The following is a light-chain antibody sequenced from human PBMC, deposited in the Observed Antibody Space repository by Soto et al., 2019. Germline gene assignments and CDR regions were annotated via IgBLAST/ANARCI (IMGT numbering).Light chain of an antibody. CDR1: SSNIGAGYD. V-gene: IGLV1-40*01. CDR2: GNS. J-gene: IGLJ2*01. Sequence: QSVLTQPPSVSGAPGQRVTISCTGSSSNIGAGYDVHWYQQLPGTAPKLLIYGNSNRPSGVPDRFSGSKSGTSASLAITGLQAEDEADYYCHSYDSSLSGVEFGGGTKVTVL. CDR3: HSYDSSLSGVE.